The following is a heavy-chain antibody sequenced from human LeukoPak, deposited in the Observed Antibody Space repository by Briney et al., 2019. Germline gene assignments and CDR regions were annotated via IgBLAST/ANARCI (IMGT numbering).Heavy chain of an antibody. Sequence: SQTLSLTCAISGDSVSSISVAWNWIRQSPSRGLEWLGRTYFRSKWYNDYAISVRSRITINPDTSKNQFSLQLNSVTPEDTAVYYCAAGYYDWFDPWGQGTLVTVPS. CDR2: TYFRSKWYN. V-gene: IGHV6-1*01. CDR1: GDSVSSISVA. D-gene: IGHD3-3*01. CDR3: AAGYYDWFDP. J-gene: IGHJ5*02.